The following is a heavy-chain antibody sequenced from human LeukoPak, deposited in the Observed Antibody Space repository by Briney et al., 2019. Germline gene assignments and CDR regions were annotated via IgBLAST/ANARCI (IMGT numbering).Heavy chain of an antibody. CDR3: AREAVTIFGLVRTQTPKGPHRFDP. J-gene: IGHJ5*02. Sequence: ASVKVSCKAFGYTFTSNYMHWVRQAPGQGPEWMGVISPSGGSTTYAQKFQGRVTMTGDMSTTTVYMYLSSLRSEDTAVYYCAREAVTIFGLVRTQTPKGPHRFDPWGQGTLVTVSS. D-gene: IGHD3-3*01. V-gene: IGHV1-46*01. CDR2: ISPSGGST. CDR1: GYTFTSNY.